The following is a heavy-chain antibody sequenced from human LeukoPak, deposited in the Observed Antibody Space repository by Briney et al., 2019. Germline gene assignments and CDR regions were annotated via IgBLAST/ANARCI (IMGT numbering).Heavy chain of an antibody. J-gene: IGHJ4*02. V-gene: IGHV5-51*01. CDR2: IYPGDSDT. CDR1: GYSFTSYW. CDR3: ARPRDYDSSGYAYYFDY. Sequence: GESLKISCKGSGYSFTSYWIGWARQMPGKGLEWMAIIYPGDSDTRYSPSFQGQVTISADKSISTAYLQWSSLKASDTAMYYCARPRDYDSSGYAYYFDYWGQGTLVTVSS. D-gene: IGHD3-22*01.